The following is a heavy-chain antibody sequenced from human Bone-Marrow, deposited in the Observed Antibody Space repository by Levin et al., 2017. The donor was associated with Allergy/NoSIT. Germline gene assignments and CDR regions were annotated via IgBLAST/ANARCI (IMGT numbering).Heavy chain of an antibody. CDR1: GFTFDDYG. CDR3: VRGWGLGGYGLDV. Sequence: GESLKISCAASGFTFDDYGMSWVRQVPGKGLEWVSGINWKGVNIGYADSVKGRFTISRDNAKNSLYLQMKSLRAEDTALYHCVRGWGLGGYGLDVWGQGTTVTVSS. J-gene: IGHJ6*02. V-gene: IGHV3-20*01. D-gene: IGHD3-16*01. CDR2: INWKGVNI.